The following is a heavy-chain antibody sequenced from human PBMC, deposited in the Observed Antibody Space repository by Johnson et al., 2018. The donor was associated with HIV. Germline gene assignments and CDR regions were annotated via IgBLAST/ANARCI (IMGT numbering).Heavy chain of an antibody. CDR3: ARARLGELLWAFDI. CDR2: ISYDGSNK. V-gene: IGHV3-30*04. J-gene: IGHJ3*02. CDR1: GFTFSSYA. Sequence: QVHLVESGGGVVQPGRSLRLSCAASGFTFSSYAMHWVRQAPGKGLEWVAVISYDGSNKYYADSVKGRFTISRDNSKNTLYLQMNSLRAEDTAVYYCARARLGELLWAFDIWGQGTMVTVSS. D-gene: IGHD1-26*01.